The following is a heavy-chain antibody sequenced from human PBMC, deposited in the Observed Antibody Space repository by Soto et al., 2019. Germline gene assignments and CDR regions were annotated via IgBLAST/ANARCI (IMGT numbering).Heavy chain of an antibody. D-gene: IGHD6-13*01. CDR2: IWYDGSNK. Sequence: PGGSLRLSCAASGFTFSSYGMHWVRQAPGKELEWVAVIWYDGSNKYYADSVKGRFTISRDKSKNTLYLQMNSLRAEDTAVYYCARGGPIAAAGTIGYWGQGTLVTVSS. CDR3: ARGGPIAAAGTIGY. CDR1: GFTFSSYG. V-gene: IGHV3-33*01. J-gene: IGHJ4*02.